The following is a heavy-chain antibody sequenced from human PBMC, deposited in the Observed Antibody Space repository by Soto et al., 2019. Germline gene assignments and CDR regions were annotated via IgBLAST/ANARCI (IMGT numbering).Heavy chain of an antibody. V-gene: IGHV4-59*01. J-gene: IGHJ4*02. Sequence: PSDTLSLTCTVSGGSISSYYWSWIRQPPGKGLEWIGYIYYSGSTNYNPSLKSRVTISVDTSKNQFSLKLSSVTAADTAVYYCASSLVRATYYFDYWGQGTLVTVS. D-gene: IGHD6-13*01. CDR1: GGSISSYY. CDR3: ASSLVRATYYFDY. CDR2: IYYSGST.